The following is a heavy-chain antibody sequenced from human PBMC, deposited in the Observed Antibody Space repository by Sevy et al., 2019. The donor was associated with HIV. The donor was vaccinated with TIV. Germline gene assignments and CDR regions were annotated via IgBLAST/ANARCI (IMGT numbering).Heavy chain of an antibody. V-gene: IGHV4-39*02. CDR2: IYYSGST. Sequence: SETLSLTCTVSGGSISSSSYYWGWIRQPPGKGLEWIGSIYYSGSTYYNPSLKGRVTISVDTSKNQFSLKLSSVTAADTAVYYCARAMYPYYYDSSGYHFDYWGQGTLVTVSS. CDR1: GGSISSSSYY. J-gene: IGHJ4*02. D-gene: IGHD3-22*01. CDR3: ARAMYPYYYDSSGYHFDY.